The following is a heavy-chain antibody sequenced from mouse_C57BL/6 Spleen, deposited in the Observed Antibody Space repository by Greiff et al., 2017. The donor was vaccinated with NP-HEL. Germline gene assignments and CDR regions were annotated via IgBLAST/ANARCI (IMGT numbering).Heavy chain of an antibody. D-gene: IGHD1-1*01. CDR3: AREFMTTVVAEGNLYFDY. CDR2: IYPRSGNT. V-gene: IGHV1-81*01. J-gene: IGHJ2*01. Sequence: VQLQQSGAELARPEASVKLSCKASGYTFTSYGISWVKQRTGQGLEWIGEIYPRSGNTYYNEKFKGKATLTADKSSSTAYMELRSLTSEDSAVYFCAREFMTTVVAEGNLYFDYWGQGTTLTVSS. CDR1: GYTFTSYG.